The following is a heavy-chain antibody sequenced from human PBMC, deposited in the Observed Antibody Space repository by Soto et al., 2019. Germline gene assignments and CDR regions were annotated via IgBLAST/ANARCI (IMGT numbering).Heavy chain of an antibody. J-gene: IGHJ6*03. D-gene: IGHD2-2*01. CDR2: IYYTGST. CDR3: ARVSGIVVVPTAKDPHYYYMDV. V-gene: IGHV4-31*03. CDR1: GDSISGGPYY. Sequence: QVQLQESGPGLVKPSQTLSLTCTVSGDSISGGPYYWTWIRQHPGSGLEWIGYIYYTGSTYYNPSLKSRVIMSVDTSNNQLSLKLSSVTAADTAVYFCARVSGIVVVPTAKDPHYYYMDVWGKGTTVTVSS.